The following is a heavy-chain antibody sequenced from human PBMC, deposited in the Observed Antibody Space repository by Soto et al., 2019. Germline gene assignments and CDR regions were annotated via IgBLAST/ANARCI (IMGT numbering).Heavy chain of an antibody. CDR2: MNPNSGNT. D-gene: IGHD2-2*01. CDR1: GYTFTSYD. Sequence: GSSVKVSCKASGYTFTSYDINWVRQATGQGLEWMGWMNPNSGNTGYAQKFQGRVTMTRNTSISTAYMELSSLRSEDTAVYYCARSACSSTSCHLEEYHTDYNWFDPWGQGTLVTVSS. CDR3: ARSACSSTSCHLEEYHTDYNWFDP. V-gene: IGHV1-8*01. J-gene: IGHJ5*02.